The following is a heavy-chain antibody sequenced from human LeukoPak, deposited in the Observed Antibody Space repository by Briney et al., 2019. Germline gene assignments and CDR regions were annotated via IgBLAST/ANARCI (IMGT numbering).Heavy chain of an antibody. V-gene: IGHV4-59*01. D-gene: IGHD5-18*01. CDR1: GGSISSYY. J-gene: IGHJ5*02. Sequence: SETLSLTCTVSGGSISSYYWSWIRQPPGKGLEWIGYIYYSGSTNYNPSLKSRVTISVDTSKNQFSLKLGSVTAADTAVYYCARVGYSYGNAPWGQGTLVTVSS. CDR2: IYYSGST. CDR3: ARVGYSYGNAP.